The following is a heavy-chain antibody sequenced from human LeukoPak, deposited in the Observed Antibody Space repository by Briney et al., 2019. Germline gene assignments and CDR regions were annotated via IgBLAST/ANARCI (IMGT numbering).Heavy chain of an antibody. CDR2: INTNTGNP. Sequence: ASVKVSCKASGYTFTSYFMHWVRQAPGQGLEWMGWINTNTGNPTYAQGFTGRFVFSLDTSVSTAYLQISSLKAEDTAVYYCARDPNHYYDSSGYYGDYWGQGTLVTVPS. V-gene: IGHV7-4-1*02. J-gene: IGHJ4*02. CDR1: GYTFTSYF. CDR3: ARDPNHYYDSSGYYGDY. D-gene: IGHD3-22*01.